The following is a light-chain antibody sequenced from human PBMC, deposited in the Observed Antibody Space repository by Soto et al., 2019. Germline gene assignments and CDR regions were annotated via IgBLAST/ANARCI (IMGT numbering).Light chain of an antibody. J-gene: IGKJ5*01. V-gene: IGKV3D-20*02. Sequence: DIVLTQSPGTLSLSPGERATLSCRASQSVSSDYLAWYQQKPGQTPKVLIYRASSRATGIPDRFSGSGSGTDFTLTIRSLEPEDSAVYYCKQRHMWPITFGQGTRLEIK. CDR1: QSVSSDY. CDR3: KQRHMWPIT. CDR2: RAS.